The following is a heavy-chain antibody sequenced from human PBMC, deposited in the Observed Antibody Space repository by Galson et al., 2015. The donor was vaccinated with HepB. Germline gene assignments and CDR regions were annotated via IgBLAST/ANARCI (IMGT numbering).Heavy chain of an antibody. CDR2: IIPTFGTA. CDR1: GGTFSSYA. V-gene: IGHV1-69*13. CDR3: ARGTYYDILTGYPHNYYYGMDV. Sequence: SVKVSCKASGGTFSSYAISWVRQAPGQGLEWMGGIIPTFGTADYAQKLQGRVTITADESTSTAYMELSSLRSEDTAVYSCARGTYYDILTGYPHNYYYGMDVWGQGTTVTVSS. J-gene: IGHJ6*02. D-gene: IGHD3-9*01.